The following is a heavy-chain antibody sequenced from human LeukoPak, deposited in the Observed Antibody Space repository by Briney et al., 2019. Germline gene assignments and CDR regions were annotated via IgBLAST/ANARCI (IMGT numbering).Heavy chain of an antibody. CDR3: ASLSGYSGYDHAFDI. CDR2: IWYDGSNK. D-gene: IGHD5-12*01. J-gene: IGHJ3*02. V-gene: IGHV3-33*01. Sequence: PGRSLRLSCAASGFTFSSYGMHWLRQAPGKGLEWVAVIWYDGSNKYYADSVKGRFTISRDNSKNTLYLQMNSLRAEDTAVYYCASLSGYSGYDHAFDIWGQGTMVTVSS. CDR1: GFTFSSYG.